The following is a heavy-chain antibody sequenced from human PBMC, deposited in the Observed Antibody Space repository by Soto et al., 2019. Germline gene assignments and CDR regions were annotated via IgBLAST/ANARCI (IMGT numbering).Heavy chain of an antibody. CDR2: IYYSGST. D-gene: IGHD4-17*01. J-gene: IGHJ4*02. CDR1: GGSISSYY. Sequence: QVQLQESGPGLVKPSETLSLTCTVSGGSISSYYWSWIRQPPGKGLEWIGYIYYSGSTNYNPSLKSRVTISVDTSKNQFSLKLSSVTAADTAVYYCASAHDYGDYEFDYWGQGTLVTVSS. V-gene: IGHV4-59*01. CDR3: ASAHDYGDYEFDY.